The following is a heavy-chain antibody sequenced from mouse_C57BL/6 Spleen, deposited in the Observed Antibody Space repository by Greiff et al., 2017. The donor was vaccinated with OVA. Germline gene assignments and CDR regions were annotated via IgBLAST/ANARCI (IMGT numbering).Heavy chain of an antibody. D-gene: IGHD1-1*01. Sequence: EVNVVESGGGLVKPGGSLKLSCAASGFTFSSYTMSWVRQTPEKRLEWVATISGGGGNTYYPDSVKGRFTISRDNAKNTLYLQMSSLRSEDTALYYCARQPYYYGSSLYYFDYWGQGTTLTVSS. CDR1: GFTFSSYT. V-gene: IGHV5-9*01. CDR2: ISGGGGNT. J-gene: IGHJ2*01. CDR3: ARQPYYYGSSLYYFDY.